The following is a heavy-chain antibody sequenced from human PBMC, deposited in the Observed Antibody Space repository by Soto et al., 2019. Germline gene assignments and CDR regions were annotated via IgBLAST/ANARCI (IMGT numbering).Heavy chain of an antibody. CDR2: IYYSGIT. D-gene: IGHD6-25*01. Sequence: PSETLSLTCTVSGDSISSVDYYWSWIRQHPGKGLEWIGYIYYSGITSYSASLRSRVTISVDTSQNQFSLKLSSVTAADTAVYYCARWYTTGRGWFDPWGQGTLVTVSS. CDR3: ARWYTTGRGWFDP. CDR1: GDSISSVDYY. J-gene: IGHJ5*02. V-gene: IGHV4-31*03.